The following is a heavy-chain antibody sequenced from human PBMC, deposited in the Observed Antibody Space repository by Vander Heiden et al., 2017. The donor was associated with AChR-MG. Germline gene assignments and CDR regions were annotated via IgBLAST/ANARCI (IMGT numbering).Heavy chain of an antibody. CDR2: INHNSGGT. CDR3: ARGESGTYYDFWSGYYFVY. J-gene: IGHJ4*02. Sequence: QVQLVQSGAEVKKPGASVKVSCKASGYTFTGYYLHWVRQAPGQGLEWMGWINHNSGGTNYAQKFQGRVTMTRDTSISTAYMELSRLRSDDTAVYYCARGESGTYYDFWSGYYFVYWGQGTLVTVSS. CDR1: GYTFTGYY. D-gene: IGHD3-3*01. V-gene: IGHV1-2*02.